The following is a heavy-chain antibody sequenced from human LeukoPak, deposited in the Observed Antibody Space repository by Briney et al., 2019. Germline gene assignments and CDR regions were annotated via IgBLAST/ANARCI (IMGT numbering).Heavy chain of an antibody. CDR2: INWNGGST. D-gene: IGHD3-10*01. Sequence: GGSLRLSCAASGFTFDDYGMSWVRQVPGKGLEWVSGINWNGGSTGYADSVKGRFTISRDNAKNSLYLQMNSLRAEDTAVYYCTRYYGSGSPPFDYWGQGTLVTVSS. J-gene: IGHJ4*02. CDR3: TRYYGSGSPPFDY. V-gene: IGHV3-20*04. CDR1: GFTFDDYG.